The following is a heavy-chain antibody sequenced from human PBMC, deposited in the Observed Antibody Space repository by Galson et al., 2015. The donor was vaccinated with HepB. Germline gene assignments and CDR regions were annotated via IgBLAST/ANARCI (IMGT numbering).Heavy chain of an antibody. CDR3: ARDEVATSYGGYFDY. V-gene: IGHV1-18*04. CDR1: GYTFTSYG. D-gene: IGHD5-12*01. CDR2: ISAYNGNT. Sequence: SVKVSCKASGYTFTSYGISWVRQAPGQGLEWMGWISAYNGNTNYAQKLQGRVTMTTDTSTSTAYIDTSTSTAYMDPRSLRSDDTAVYYCARDEVATSYGGYFDYWGQGTLVTVSS. J-gene: IGHJ4*02.